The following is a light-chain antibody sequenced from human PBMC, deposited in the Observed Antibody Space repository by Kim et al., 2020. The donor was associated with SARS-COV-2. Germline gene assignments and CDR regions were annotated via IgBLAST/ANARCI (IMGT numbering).Light chain of an antibody. CDR2: RNN. V-gene: IGLV10-54*01. J-gene: IGLJ3*02. CDR3: SAWDSSLSAWV. CDR1: SNNVGKQG. Sequence: LTQPPSVSKGLRQTATLTCTGNSNNVGKQGVAWLQQHQGHPPKLLSFRNNNRPSGISERLSASGSGNTASLTITGLQPEDEADYYCSAWDSSLSAWVFGGGTQLTVL.